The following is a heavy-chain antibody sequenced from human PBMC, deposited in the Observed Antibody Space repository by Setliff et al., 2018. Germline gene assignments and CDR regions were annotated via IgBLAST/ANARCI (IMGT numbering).Heavy chain of an antibody. CDR3: ARGSGYSSSWYYYYYGMDV. CDR2: IYHSGST. J-gene: IGHJ6*02. CDR1: GYSISSGYY. V-gene: IGHV4-38-2*01. Sequence: SETLSLTCAVSGYSISSGYYWGWIRQPPGKGLEWIGSIYHSGSTYYNPSLKSRVTISVDTSKNQFSLKLSSVTAADTAAYYCARGSGYSSSWYYYYYGMDVWGQGTTVTVSS. D-gene: IGHD6-13*01.